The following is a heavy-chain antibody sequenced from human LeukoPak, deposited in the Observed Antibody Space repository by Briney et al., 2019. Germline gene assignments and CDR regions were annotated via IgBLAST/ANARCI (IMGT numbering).Heavy chain of an antibody. CDR2: ISAYNGNT. CDR1: GYTFTSYG. Sequence: ASVKVSCKASGYTFTSYGISWVRQAPGQGVEWMGLISAYNGNTNYAQMLQGRVTMTTDTSTSTAYMDLRILRSDDTAVYYCARDHRSGWYFSYYWRQGTLVTVSS. D-gene: IGHD6-19*01. J-gene: IGHJ4*02. V-gene: IGHV1-18*01. CDR3: ARDHRSGWYFSYY.